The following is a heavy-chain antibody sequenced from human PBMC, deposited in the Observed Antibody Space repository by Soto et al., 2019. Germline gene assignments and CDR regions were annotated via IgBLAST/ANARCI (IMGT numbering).Heavy chain of an antibody. V-gene: IGHV4-34*01. CDR3: ARSISSSWYEDWFDP. J-gene: IGHJ5*02. D-gene: IGHD6-13*01. CDR2: INHSGST. Sequence: SETLSLTCAVDGGSFSGYYWSWIRQPPGKGLEWIGEINHSGSTNYNPSLKSRVTISVDTSKNQFSLKLSSVTAADTAVYYCARSISSSWYEDWFDPWGQGTLVTVSS. CDR1: GGSFSGYY.